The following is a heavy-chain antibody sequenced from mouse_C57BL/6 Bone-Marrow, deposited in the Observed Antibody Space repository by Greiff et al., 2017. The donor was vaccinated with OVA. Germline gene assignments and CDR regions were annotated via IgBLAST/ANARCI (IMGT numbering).Heavy chain of an antibody. V-gene: IGHV1-82*01. CDR1: GYAFSSSW. D-gene: IGHD1-1*01. J-gene: IGHJ1*03. CDR2: IYPGDGDT. CDR3: ARYYYGSSSSYWYFDV. Sequence: VKVVESGPELVKPGASVKISCKASGYAFSSSWMNWVKQRPGKGLEWIGRIYPGDGDTNYNGKFKGKATLTADKSSSTAYMQLSSLTSEDSAVYFCARYYYGSSSSYWYFDVWGTGTTVTVSS.